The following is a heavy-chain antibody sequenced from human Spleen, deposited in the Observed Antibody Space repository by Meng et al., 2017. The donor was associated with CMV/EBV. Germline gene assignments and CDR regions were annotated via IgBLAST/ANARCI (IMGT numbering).Heavy chain of an antibody. CDR1: GGPFSGYY. Sequence: LSLTCAVYGGPFSGYYWSWIRQPPGKGLEWIGEINHTGSTKYNSPLKSRVSITIDMYKKEISLKLRSVTVADTAVYYCVRDADGLNFGGQGTLVTVSS. V-gene: IGHV4-34*01. D-gene: IGHD5-24*01. CDR3: VRDADGLNF. J-gene: IGHJ4*02. CDR2: INHTGST.